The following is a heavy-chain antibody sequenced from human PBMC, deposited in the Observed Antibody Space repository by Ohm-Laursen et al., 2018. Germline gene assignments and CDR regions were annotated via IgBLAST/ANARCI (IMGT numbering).Heavy chain of an antibody. J-gene: IGHJ5*02. V-gene: IGHV4-39*01. Sequence: TLSLTCNVSGGSISSTSYYWGWIRQPPGKGLEWIGSIYYTGSTYFNPSLKSRVTISVDTSKNQFFLKLSSVTAADTAVYYCARHPDYRSDRWFDPWGQGTLVSVSS. CDR3: ARHPDYRSDRWFDP. CDR1: GGSISSTSYY. CDR2: IYYTGST. D-gene: IGHD6-25*01.